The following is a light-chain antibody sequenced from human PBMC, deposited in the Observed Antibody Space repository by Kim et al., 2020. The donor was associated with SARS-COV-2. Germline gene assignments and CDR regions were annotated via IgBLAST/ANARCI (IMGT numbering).Light chain of an antibody. Sequence: SMYPGERVTVSCRASQTVSTNLAWYQQKPGQAPRLLIYGISGRASGIPGRFSGSGSGTDFALTISGLEPEDVATYYCEQYYTSPWTFGQGTKLEI. CDR3: EQYYTSPWT. CDR1: QTVSTN. CDR2: GIS. V-gene: IGKV3-20*01. J-gene: IGKJ1*01.